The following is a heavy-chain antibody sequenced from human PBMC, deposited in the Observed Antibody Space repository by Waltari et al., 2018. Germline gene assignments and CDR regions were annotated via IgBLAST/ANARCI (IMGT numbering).Heavy chain of an antibody. CDR3: ARDGNGGGV. J-gene: IGHJ6*02. Sequence: EVQLVESGGGLVQPGGSLRLHWAASGFPVSNNYMKWVRQAPGKGLEWVSLIYSGGNTYYADSVKGRFTISRDNSKNTLYLQMNSLRAEDSAVYYCARDGNGGGVWGRGTTVTVSS. CDR1: GFPVSNNY. D-gene: IGHD3-16*01. CDR2: IYSGGNT. V-gene: IGHV3-66*01.